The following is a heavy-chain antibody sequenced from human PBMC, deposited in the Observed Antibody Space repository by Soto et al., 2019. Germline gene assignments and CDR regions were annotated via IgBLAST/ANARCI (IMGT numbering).Heavy chain of an antibody. CDR2: ISSSSSYI. CDR3: ARDSSSSRDAFDI. Sequence: GGSLRLSCAASGFTFSSYSMNWVRQAPGKGLEWVSSISSSSSYIYYADSVKGRFTISRDNAKNSLYLQMNSLRAEDTAVYYCARDSSSSRDAFDIWGQGTMVTVS. D-gene: IGHD6-13*01. V-gene: IGHV3-21*01. J-gene: IGHJ3*02. CDR1: GFTFSSYS.